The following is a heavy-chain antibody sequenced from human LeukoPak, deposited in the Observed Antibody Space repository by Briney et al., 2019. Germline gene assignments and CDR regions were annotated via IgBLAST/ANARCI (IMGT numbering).Heavy chain of an antibody. V-gene: IGHV1-2*02. CDR3: ARFSGWYLHYFDY. Sequence: ASVKVSCKASGYSFTGYYVHWVRQAPGQGLEWMGWINPNSGGTNFAQKFQGRVTMTRDTSIGTDYMELSRLTSDDTAVYYCARFSGWYLHYFDYRGQGTLVTVSS. J-gene: IGHJ4*02. CDR2: INPNSGGT. CDR1: GYSFTGYY. D-gene: IGHD6-19*01.